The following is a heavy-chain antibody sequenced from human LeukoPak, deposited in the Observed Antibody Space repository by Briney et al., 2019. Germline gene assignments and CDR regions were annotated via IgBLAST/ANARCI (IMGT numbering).Heavy chain of an antibody. CDR2: ISTYNGKT. CDR1: GYTFTTYS. J-gene: IGHJ6*02. Sequence: SPVKVSCKDSGYTFTTYSIRLVRLAPGHGLEWIGLISTYNGKTNYAENLQGRVTMTTDTSTTTVYMELRSLRSDDTAVYYCARDSEGYYYGMDVWGQGTTVTVSS. CDR3: ARDSEGYYYGMDV. D-gene: IGHD3-10*01. V-gene: IGHV1-18*01.